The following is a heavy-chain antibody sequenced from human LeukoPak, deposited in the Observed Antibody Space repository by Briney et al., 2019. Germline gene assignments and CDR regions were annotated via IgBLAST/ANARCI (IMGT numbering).Heavy chain of an antibody. Sequence: SQTLSLTCAISGDSVSSNSATWNWIRQSPSRGLEWLGRTYYRSKWFSDYAVSVKSRTTFNPDTSKNQLSLLLNSVTPEDTAVYYCTRGSGSYYAFDIWGQGTMVTVSS. CDR3: TRGSGSYYAFDI. J-gene: IGHJ3*02. V-gene: IGHV6-1*01. CDR2: TYYRSKWFS. D-gene: IGHD1-26*01. CDR1: GDSVSSNSAT.